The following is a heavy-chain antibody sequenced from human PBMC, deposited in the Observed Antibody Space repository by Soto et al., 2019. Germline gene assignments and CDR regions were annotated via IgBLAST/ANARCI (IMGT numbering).Heavy chain of an antibody. V-gene: IGHV1-46*01. J-gene: IGHJ6*02. Sequence: QVQLVQSGAEVKKPGASVKVSCKASGYTFTSYYIHWVRQAPGQGLEWMGVFNPSGGSRTYAQKFQGRPIMTKDTSTRTVYMELSSLRSEDTAVYYCARVMVRGVPNYYAMDVWGQGTTVTVSS. CDR3: ARVMVRGVPNYYAMDV. CDR1: GYTFTSYY. D-gene: IGHD3-10*01. CDR2: FNPSGGSR.